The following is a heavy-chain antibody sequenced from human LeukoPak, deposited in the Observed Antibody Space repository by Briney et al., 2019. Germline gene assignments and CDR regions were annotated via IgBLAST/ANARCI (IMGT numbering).Heavy chain of an antibody. J-gene: IGHJ4*02. D-gene: IGHD3-16*01. CDR3: ATLRLSDHFDY. Sequence: GGSLRLSCAASGFTFSSYAMNWVRLSPEKGLEWVSAITDNGNTTYYADSVKGRFTISRDNSKNTLYLQMSSLRAEDTAVYYCATLRLSDHFDYWGQGTLVTVSS. CDR1: GFTFSSYA. CDR2: ITDNGNTT. V-gene: IGHV3-23*01.